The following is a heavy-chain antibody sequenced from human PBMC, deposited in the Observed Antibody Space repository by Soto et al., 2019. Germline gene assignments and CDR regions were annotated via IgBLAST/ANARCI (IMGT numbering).Heavy chain of an antibody. CDR1: GFTFSSYS. J-gene: IGHJ6*03. D-gene: IGHD3-22*01. CDR3: ARDEKETTIDYYYYMDV. Sequence: GGSLRLSCAASGFTFSSYSMNWVRQAPGKGLEWVSYISSSSSTIYYADSVKGRFTISRDNAKNSLYLQMNSLRAEDTAVYYCARDEKETTIDYYYYMDVGGKGTTVTVSS. V-gene: IGHV3-48*01. CDR2: ISSSSSTI.